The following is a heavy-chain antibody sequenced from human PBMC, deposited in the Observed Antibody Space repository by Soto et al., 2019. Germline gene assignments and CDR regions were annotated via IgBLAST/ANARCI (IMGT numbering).Heavy chain of an antibody. CDR2: ISSSSSYI. V-gene: IGHV3-21*01. D-gene: IGHD3-22*01. Sequence: EVQLVESGGGLVKPGGSLRLSCAASGFTFSSYSMNWVRQAPGKGLEWVSSISSSSSYIYYADSVKGRFTISRDNAKNSLYLQMNSLRAEDTAVYYCARAPYYYDSSGYWDYWGKGPLVTVSS. CDR1: GFTFSSYS. CDR3: ARAPYYYDSSGYWDY. J-gene: IGHJ4*02.